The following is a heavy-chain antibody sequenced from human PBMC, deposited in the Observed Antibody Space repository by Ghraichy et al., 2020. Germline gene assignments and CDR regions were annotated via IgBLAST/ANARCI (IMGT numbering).Heavy chain of an antibody. J-gene: IGHJ5*02. D-gene: IGHD2-2*01. CDR3: ARGKGFVVVPAARLFDP. CDR1: GGSFSGYY. V-gene: IGHV4-34*01. Sequence: SETLSLTCAVYGGSFSGYYWSWIRQPPGKGLEWIGEINHSGSTNYNPSLKSRVTISVDTSKNQFSLKLSSVTAADTAVYYCARGKGFVVVPAARLFDPWGQGTLVTVSS. CDR2: INHSGST.